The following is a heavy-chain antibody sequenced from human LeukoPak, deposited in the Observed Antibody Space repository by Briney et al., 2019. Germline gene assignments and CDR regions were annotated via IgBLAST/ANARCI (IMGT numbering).Heavy chain of an antibody. J-gene: IGHJ3*02. D-gene: IGHD3-9*01. CDR2: IYYSGST. V-gene: IGHV4-59*01. CDR3: AKYDILAVGAFDI. CDR1: GGSISSYY. Sequence: SETLSLTCTVSGGSISSYYWSWLRQPPGKGLEWIGYIYYSGSTNYNPSLKSRVTISVDTSKNQFSLKLSSVTAADTAVYYCAKYDILAVGAFDIWGQGTMVTVSS.